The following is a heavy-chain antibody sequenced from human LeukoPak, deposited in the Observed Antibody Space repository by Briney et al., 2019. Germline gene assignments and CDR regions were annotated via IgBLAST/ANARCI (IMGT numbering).Heavy chain of an antibody. CDR1: GYTFTSYG. Sequence: GASVKVSCKASGYTFTSYGISWVRQAPGQGLEWMGIINPSGGSTSYAQKFQGRVTMTRDTSTSTVYMELSSLRSEDTAVYYCARDRQGLDYWGQGTLVTVSS. CDR2: INPSGGST. CDR3: ARDRQGLDY. J-gene: IGHJ4*02. V-gene: IGHV1-46*01. D-gene: IGHD6-6*01.